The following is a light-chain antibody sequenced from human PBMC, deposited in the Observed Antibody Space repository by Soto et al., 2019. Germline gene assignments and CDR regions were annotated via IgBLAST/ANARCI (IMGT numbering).Light chain of an antibody. Sequence: DIVMTQSPLSLPVTPGEPASISCRSSQSLLHSNGINYLDWYLQKPGQSPQLLIYLGSNRASGVPDRFSGSGSGTDFTLKISRVEAEDVGVYYCMQALQTPTFGQGTRLEMK. CDR2: LGS. J-gene: IGKJ5*01. CDR1: QSLLHSNGINY. CDR3: MQALQTPT. V-gene: IGKV2-28*01.